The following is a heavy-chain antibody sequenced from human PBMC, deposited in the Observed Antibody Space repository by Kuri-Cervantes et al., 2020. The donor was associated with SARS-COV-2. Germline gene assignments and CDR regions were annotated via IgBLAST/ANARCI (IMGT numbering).Heavy chain of an antibody. CDR3: ARDRISGYLYFLDY. CDR1: GDSISSGDYY. J-gene: IGHJ4*02. Sequence: SETLSLTCTVSGDSISSGDYYWSWIRQPPGKGLEWIGFIYYSGTTSYNPSLKSRVTMSVDTSKNQFSLKLSPVTAADTAVYYCARDRISGYLYFLDYWGRGTLVTVSS. CDR2: IYYSGTT. V-gene: IGHV4-30-4*01. D-gene: IGHD5-12*01.